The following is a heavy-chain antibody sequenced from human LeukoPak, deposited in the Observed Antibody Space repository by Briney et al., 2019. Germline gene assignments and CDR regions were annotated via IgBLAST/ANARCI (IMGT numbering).Heavy chain of an antibody. CDR1: GYTFTSYD. V-gene: IGHV1-18*01. CDR2: ISAYNGNT. Sequence: ASVRVSCKASGYTFTSYDINWVRQAPGQGLEWMGWISAYNGNTNYAQKLQGRVTMTTDTSTSTAYMELRSLRSDDTAVYYCARVGYSYGRIVGYYMDVWGKGTTVTVSS. D-gene: IGHD5-18*01. J-gene: IGHJ6*03. CDR3: ARVGYSYGRIVGYYMDV.